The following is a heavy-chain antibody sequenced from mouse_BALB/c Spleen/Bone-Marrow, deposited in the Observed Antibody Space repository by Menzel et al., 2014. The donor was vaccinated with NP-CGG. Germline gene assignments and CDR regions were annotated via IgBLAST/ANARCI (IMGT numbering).Heavy chain of an antibody. CDR2: IDPANGNT. J-gene: IGHJ4*01. V-gene: IGHV14-3*02. Sequence: EVQLQQSGAELVKPGAPVKSSCTASGFNIKDTYMHWVKQRPEQGLEWIGRIDPANGNTKYDPKFQGKATITADTSSNTAYLQLSSLTSEDTAVYYCARWEYYAMDYWGQGTSVTVSS. CDR3: ARWEYYAMDY. CDR1: GFNIKDTY. D-gene: IGHD4-1*01.